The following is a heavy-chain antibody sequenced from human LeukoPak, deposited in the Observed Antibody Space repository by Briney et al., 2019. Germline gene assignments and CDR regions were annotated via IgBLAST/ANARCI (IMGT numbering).Heavy chain of an antibody. CDR1: GFAFSSYA. CDR3: ARPQSSSGYYWPIDD. CDR2: ISPSSGT. D-gene: IGHD3-22*01. J-gene: IGHJ4*02. V-gene: IGHV3-23*01. Sequence: PGGSLRLSCAASGFAFSSYAMRWVRQAPGKGLEWVSAISPSSGTFYADSVKGRFTISRDNSKNTLYLQMNSLRAEDTAVYYCARPQSSSGYYWPIDDWGQGTLVTVSS.